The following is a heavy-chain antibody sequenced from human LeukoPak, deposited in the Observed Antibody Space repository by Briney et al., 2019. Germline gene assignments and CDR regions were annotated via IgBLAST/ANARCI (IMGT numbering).Heavy chain of an antibody. CDR3: ARFHISTGSFDF. Sequence: PSETLSLTCTVSGASITSYYWSWIRQPPGKGLEWIGFFSYSGSANYNPSLKSRVTISVDTSKNQFSLSLTSVTAADTAVYYCARFHISTGSFDFWGQGTLVTVSS. J-gene: IGHJ4*02. D-gene: IGHD3-9*01. V-gene: IGHV4-59*01. CDR1: GASITSYY. CDR2: FSYSGSA.